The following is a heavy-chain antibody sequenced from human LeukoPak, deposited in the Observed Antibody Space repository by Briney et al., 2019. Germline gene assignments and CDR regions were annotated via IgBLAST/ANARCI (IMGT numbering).Heavy chain of an antibody. CDR3: AKDLPPDYYGPGSYSDY. D-gene: IGHD3-10*01. CDR1: GFTFSSYA. Sequence: GGSLRLSCAASGFTFSSYAMSWVRQAPGKGLEWVSAISGSGGSTYYADSVKGRFTISRDNSKNTLYLQMNSLRAEDTAVYYCAKDLPPDYYGPGSYSDYWGQGTLVTVSS. V-gene: IGHV3-23*01. CDR2: ISGSGGST. J-gene: IGHJ4*02.